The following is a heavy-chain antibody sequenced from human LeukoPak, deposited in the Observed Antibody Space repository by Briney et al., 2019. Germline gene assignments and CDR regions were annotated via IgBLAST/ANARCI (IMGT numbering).Heavy chain of an antibody. Sequence: GGSLRLSCAASGFTFNSYWMWWVRQASGKGLEWVANINPYGSDTYYADSVKGRFTISRDNAENSLYLQMNSLRAEDTAVYYCTRVRVVVPSAFDYCDFWGRGTPVTVSS. D-gene: IGHD2-2*01. CDR3: TRVRVVVPSAFDYCDF. J-gene: IGHJ4*02. V-gene: IGHV3-7*01. CDR2: INPYGSDT. CDR1: GFTFNSYW.